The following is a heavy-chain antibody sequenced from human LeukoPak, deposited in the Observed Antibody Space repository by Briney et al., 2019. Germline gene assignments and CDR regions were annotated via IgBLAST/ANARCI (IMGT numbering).Heavy chain of an antibody. D-gene: IGHD7-27*01. Sequence: SETLSLTCTVSGGSISSGDYYWSWIRQPPGKGLEWIGYIYYSGSTYYNPSLKSRVTISVDTSKNQFSLKLSSVTAADTAVYYCASHPGDSTNDYYYGMDVWGQGTTVTVSS. CDR1: GGSISSGDYY. J-gene: IGHJ6*02. CDR3: ASHPGDSTNDYYYGMDV. CDR2: IYYSGST. V-gene: IGHV4-30-4*02.